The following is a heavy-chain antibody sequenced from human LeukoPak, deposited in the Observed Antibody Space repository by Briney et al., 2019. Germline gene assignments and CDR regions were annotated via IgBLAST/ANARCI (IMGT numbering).Heavy chain of an antibody. CDR1: GGSISSGGYY. J-gene: IGHJ4*02. Sequence: SETRSLTCTVSGGSISSGGYYWSWIRQHPGKGLEWIGYIYYSGSTYYNPSLKSRVTISVDTSKNQFSLKLSSVTAADTAVYYCAREGSNQLLWRGTFDYWGQATLVTVSS. D-gene: IGHD2-2*01. CDR2: IYYSGST. V-gene: IGHV4-31*03. CDR3: AREGSNQLLWRGTFDY.